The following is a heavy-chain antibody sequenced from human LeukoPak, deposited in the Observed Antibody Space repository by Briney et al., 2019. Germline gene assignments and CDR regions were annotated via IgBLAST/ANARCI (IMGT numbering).Heavy chain of an antibody. J-gene: IGHJ4*02. D-gene: IGHD3-10*01. Sequence: GGSLRLSCAASGFTFSSYWMSWVRQAPGKGLEWVANIKQDGSEKYYVDSVKGRFTISRDNAKNSLYLQMNSLRAEDTAVYYCLGIYGSGSYYVDYWGQGTLVTVSS. CDR3: LGIYGSGSYYVDY. CDR2: IKQDGSEK. CDR1: GFTFSSYW. V-gene: IGHV3-7*01.